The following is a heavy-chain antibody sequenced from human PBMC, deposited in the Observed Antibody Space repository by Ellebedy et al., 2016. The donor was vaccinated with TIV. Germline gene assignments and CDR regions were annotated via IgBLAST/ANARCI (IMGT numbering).Heavy chain of an antibody. CDR3: ARDRHYDSSGYWGY. D-gene: IGHD3-22*01. CDR1: GFTFSDYY. J-gene: IGHJ4*02. V-gene: IGHV3-11*01. CDR2: ISSSGSTI. Sequence: GESLKISXAASGFTFSDYYMSWIRQAPGKGLEWVSYISSSGSTIYYADSVKGRFTISKDNAKNSLYLQMNSLRAEDTAVYYCARDRHYDSSGYWGYWGQGTLVTVSS.